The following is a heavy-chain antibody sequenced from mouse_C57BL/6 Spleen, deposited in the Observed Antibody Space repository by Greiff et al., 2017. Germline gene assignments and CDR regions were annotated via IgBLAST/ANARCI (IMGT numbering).Heavy chain of an antibody. V-gene: IGHV1-82*01. J-gene: IGHJ4*01. Sequence: VQLVESGPELVKPGASVKISCKASGYAFSSSWMNWVKQRPGKGLEWIGRIYPGDGDTNYNGKFKGKATLPADKSSSTAYMQLSSLTSEDSAVYFCARERSSVAMDYWGQGTSVTVSS. D-gene: IGHD3-2*02. CDR3: ARERSSVAMDY. CDR1: GYAFSSSW. CDR2: IYPGDGDT.